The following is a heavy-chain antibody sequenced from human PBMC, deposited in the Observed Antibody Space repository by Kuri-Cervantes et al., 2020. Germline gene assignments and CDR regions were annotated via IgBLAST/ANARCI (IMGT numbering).Heavy chain of an antibody. CDR3: AKVRRGRGLGLLWFGEGYYFDY. CDR1: GFTFSNYG. D-gene: IGHD3-10*01. V-gene: IGHV3-30*18. Sequence: GGSLRLSCVASGFTFSNYGMHWVRQAPGKGLEWVAVISYDGSHQYSVDSVKGRFTISRDSSKNTLYLQMNSLRAEDTAVYYCAKVRRGRGLGLLWFGEGYYFDYWGQGTLVTVSS. CDR2: ISYDGSHQ. J-gene: IGHJ4*02.